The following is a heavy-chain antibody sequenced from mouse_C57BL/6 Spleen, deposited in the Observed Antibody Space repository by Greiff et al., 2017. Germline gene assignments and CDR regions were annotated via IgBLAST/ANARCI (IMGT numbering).Heavy chain of an antibody. V-gene: IGHV1-80*01. D-gene: IGHD1-1*01. CDR2: IYPGDGDT. J-gene: IGHJ2*01. CDR1: GYAFSSYW. Sequence: QVQLKESGAELVKPGASVKISCKASGYAFSSYWMNWLKQRPGKGLEWIGQIYPGDGDTNYNGKFKGKATLTADKSSSTAYMQLSSLTSEDSAVYFCARGVVASFDYWGQGTTLTVSS. CDR3: ARGVVASFDY.